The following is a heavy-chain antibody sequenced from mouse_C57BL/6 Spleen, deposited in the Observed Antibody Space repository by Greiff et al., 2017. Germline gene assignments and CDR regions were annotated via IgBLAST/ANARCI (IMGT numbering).Heavy chain of an antibody. J-gene: IGHJ4*01. Sequence: VQLQQSGPGLVQPSQSLSITCTVSGFSLTSYGVHWVRQSPGKGLEWLGVIWRGGSTDYNAAFMSRLSITKDNSKSQVFFKMNSLQADDTAIYYCAKKDGYPHYYAMDYWGQGTSGTVSS. CDR2: IWRGGST. CDR3: AKKDGYPHYYAMDY. D-gene: IGHD2-3*01. CDR1: GFSLTSYG. V-gene: IGHV2-5*01.